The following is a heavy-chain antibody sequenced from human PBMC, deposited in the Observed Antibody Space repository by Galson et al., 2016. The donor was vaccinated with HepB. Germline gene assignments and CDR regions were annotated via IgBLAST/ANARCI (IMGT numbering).Heavy chain of an antibody. V-gene: IGHV1-69*13. Sequence: SVKVSCKASRDTFNSPAISWLRQAPGQGLEWVGEIIPILGTTTYAQKFQGRVTITADESLTAIFMELTSLTSEDTAVYYCARVTRGAQELDSWGQGTLVTVSS. D-gene: IGHD3-10*01. J-gene: IGHJ4*02. CDR2: IIPILGTT. CDR1: RDTFNSPA. CDR3: ARVTRGAQELDS.